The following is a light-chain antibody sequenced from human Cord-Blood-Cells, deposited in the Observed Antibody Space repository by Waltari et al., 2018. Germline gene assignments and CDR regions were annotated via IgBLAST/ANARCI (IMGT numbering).Light chain of an antibody. CDR2: EDN. J-gene: IGLJ3*02. CDR3: QSYDSSNQDWV. V-gene: IGLV6-57*02. Sequence: NFMLTQPHSVSESPGKTVTISCTGSSGSIASHYVQWYQQRPGSAPTTVLYEDNQRPAGVPDRFSGSIDSSSNSASLTISGLKTEDEADYYCQSYDSSNQDWVFGGGTKLTVL. CDR1: SGSIASHY.